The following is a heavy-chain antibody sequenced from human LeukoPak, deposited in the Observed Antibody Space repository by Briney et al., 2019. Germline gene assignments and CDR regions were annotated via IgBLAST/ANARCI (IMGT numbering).Heavy chain of an antibody. CDR1: EITFSSCS. Sequence: PGGSLRLSCAASEITFSSCSMNWVRQAPGKGLEWLSYTNIDSGCIKYADSVKGRFIISTDNGKNSLYLQMSSLKDEDTALYYCARGGGSGKGAYFDFWGQGTLVTVSS. CDR3: ARGGGSGKGAYFDF. CDR2: TNIDSGCI. V-gene: IGHV3-48*02. D-gene: IGHD3-10*01. J-gene: IGHJ4*02.